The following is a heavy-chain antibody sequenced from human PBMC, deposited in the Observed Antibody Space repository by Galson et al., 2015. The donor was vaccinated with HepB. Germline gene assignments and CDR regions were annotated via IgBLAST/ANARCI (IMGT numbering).Heavy chain of an antibody. D-gene: IGHD3-10*01. V-gene: IGHV1-24*01. Sequence: SVKASCKVSGYTLTELSMHWVRQAPGKGLEWMGGFDPEDGETIYAQKFQGRVAMTEDTSTDTAYMELSSLRSEDTAVYYCATDGSLLWFGEPTIPEYFQHWGQGTLVTVSS. J-gene: IGHJ1*01. CDR3: ATDGSLLWFGEPTIPEYFQH. CDR1: GYTLTELS. CDR2: FDPEDGET.